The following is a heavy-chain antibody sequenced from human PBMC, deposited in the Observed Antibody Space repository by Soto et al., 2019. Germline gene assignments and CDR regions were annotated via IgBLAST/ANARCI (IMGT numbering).Heavy chain of an antibody. D-gene: IGHD3-9*01. CDR1: GGTFSSYT. J-gene: IGHJ4*02. CDR3: AREASDWLLSFDY. CDR2: IIPILGIA. V-gene: IGHV1-69*02. Sequence: SVKVSCKASGGTFSSYTISWVRQAPGQGLEWMGRIIPILGIANYAQRFQGRVTITADKSTSTAYMELSSLRSEDTAVYYCAREASDWLLSFDYWGQGTLVTVSS.